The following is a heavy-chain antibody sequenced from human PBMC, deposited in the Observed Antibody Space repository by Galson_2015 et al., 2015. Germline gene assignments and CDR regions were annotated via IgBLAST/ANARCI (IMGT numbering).Heavy chain of an antibody. CDR1: GYTFTSYY. CDR3: ARGGWDYYDSKNWFDP. CDR2: INPSGGST. Sequence: SVKVSCKASGYTFTSYYMHWVRQAPGQGLEWMGIINPSGGSTSYAQKFQGRVTMTRDTSTSTVYKELCSLRSEDTAVYYCARGGWDYYDSKNWFDPWGQGTLVTVSS. J-gene: IGHJ5*02. V-gene: IGHV1-46*01. D-gene: IGHD3-22*01.